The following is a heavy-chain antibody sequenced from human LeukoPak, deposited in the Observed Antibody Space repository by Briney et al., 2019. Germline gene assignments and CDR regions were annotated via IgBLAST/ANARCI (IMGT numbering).Heavy chain of an antibody. V-gene: IGHV4-39*01. J-gene: IGHJ4*02. CDR3: AKSGYSGGVDY. D-gene: IGHD5-18*01. Sequence: RASETLSLTCTVSGGSISSSSYYWGWLRQPPGKGLEWIGSIYYSGSTYYNPSLKSRVTISVDTSKNQFSLKLSSVIAADTAVYYCAKSGYSGGVDYWGQGTLVTVSS. CDR1: GGSISSSSYY. CDR2: IYYSGST.